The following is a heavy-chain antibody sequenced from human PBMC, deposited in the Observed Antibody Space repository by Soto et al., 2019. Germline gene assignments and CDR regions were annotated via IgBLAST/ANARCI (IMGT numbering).Heavy chain of an antibody. CDR3: ARDRRGGFDY. CDR2: ISAYNGNT. J-gene: IGHJ4*02. CDR1: GYTITSYG. Sequence: GASVKVSCKTSGYTITSYGISCVRQAPGQGLEWMGWISAYNGNTNYAQKLQGRVTMTTDTSTSTAYMELRSLRAEDTAIYYCARDRRGGFDYWGPGTLVTVSS. D-gene: IGHD3-16*01. V-gene: IGHV1-18*01.